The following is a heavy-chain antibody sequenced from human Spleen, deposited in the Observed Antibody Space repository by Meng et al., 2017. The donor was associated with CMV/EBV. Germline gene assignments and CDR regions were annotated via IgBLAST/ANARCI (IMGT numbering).Heavy chain of an antibody. J-gene: IGHJ5*02. Sequence: ASVKVSCKASGYTFTGHYLHWVRQAPGQGLEWLGWIYPASGGTNYAQNFQGRVTMTSDTSISTAYMELSRLRSDDTAVYYCARDSDRLVQSLFFAHWGQGTLVTVSS. CDR3: ARDSDRLVQSLFFAH. V-gene: IGHV1-2*02. D-gene: IGHD3-9*01. CDR2: IYPASGGT. CDR1: GYTFTGHY.